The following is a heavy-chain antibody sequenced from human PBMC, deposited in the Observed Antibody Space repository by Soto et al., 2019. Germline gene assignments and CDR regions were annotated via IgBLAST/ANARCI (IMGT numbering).Heavy chain of an antibody. Sequence: GESLKISCEGSGYSFTSYWIGWARQMSGKGLEWMGIINPGDSDTRYSPSFQGQVTISVDRSINTAYLHWSSLRSEDTAVYYCASSMVRGVIADVWGKGTTVTVSS. CDR2: INPGDSDT. CDR1: GYSFTSYW. V-gene: IGHV5-51*01. CDR3: ASSMVRGVIADV. D-gene: IGHD3-10*01. J-gene: IGHJ6*04.